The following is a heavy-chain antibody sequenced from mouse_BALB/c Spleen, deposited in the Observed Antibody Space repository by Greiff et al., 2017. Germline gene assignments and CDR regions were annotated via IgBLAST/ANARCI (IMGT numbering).Heavy chain of an antibody. D-gene: IGHD1-1*01. Sequence: EVQLQESGPELVKPGASVKIPCKASGYTFTDYNMDWVKQSHGKSLEWIGDINPNNGGTIYNQKFKGKATLTVDKSSSTAYMELRSLTSEDTAVYYCARLDYYYGSSYGYFDVWGAGTTVTVSS. CDR2: INPNNGGT. V-gene: IGHV1-18*01. J-gene: IGHJ1*01. CDR1: GYTFTDYN. CDR3: ARLDYYYGSSYGYFDV.